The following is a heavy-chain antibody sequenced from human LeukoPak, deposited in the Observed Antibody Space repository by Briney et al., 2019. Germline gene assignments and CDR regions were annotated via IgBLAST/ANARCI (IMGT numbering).Heavy chain of an antibody. CDR1: GFIFSNYG. V-gene: IGHV3-30*03. Sequence: QTGRSRRLSCAASGFIFSNYGMHWVRQAPGKGLEWVAVISYDGSNKYYADSVKGRFTISRDNSKNTVYLQMNSLRAEDTAVYYCATESGIVGATGFDYWGQGTLVTVSS. CDR2: ISYDGSNK. CDR3: ATESGIVGATGFDY. J-gene: IGHJ4*02. D-gene: IGHD1-26*01.